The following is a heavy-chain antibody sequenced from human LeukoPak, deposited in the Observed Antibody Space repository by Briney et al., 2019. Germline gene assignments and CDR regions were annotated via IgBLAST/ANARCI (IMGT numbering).Heavy chain of an antibody. J-gene: IGHJ6*03. CDR1: GFTFSSYW. D-gene: IGHD1-26*01. V-gene: IGHV3-7*01. CDR2: IKQDGSEK. CDR3: ARDPYSGNYGTYYYYYMDV. Sequence: GGSLRLSCAASGFTFSSYWMSWVRQAPGKGLEWVANIKQDGSEKHYVDSVKGRFTISRDNAKNSLYLQMNSLRAEDTAVYYCARDPYSGNYGTYYYYYMDVWGKGTTVTISS.